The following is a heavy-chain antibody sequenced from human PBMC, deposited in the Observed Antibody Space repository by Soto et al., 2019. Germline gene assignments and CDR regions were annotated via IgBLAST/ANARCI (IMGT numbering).Heavy chain of an antibody. CDR1: GGTFSSYA. Sequence: SVKVSCKASGGTFSSYAISWVRQAPGQGLEWMGGIIPIFGTANYAQKFQGRVTITADKSTSTAYMELSSLRSEDTAVYYCARAEIMTTGYYYYGMDVWGQGTTVTVSS. V-gene: IGHV1-69*06. CDR2: IIPIFGTA. D-gene: IGHD4-4*01. CDR3: ARAEIMTTGYYYYGMDV. J-gene: IGHJ6*02.